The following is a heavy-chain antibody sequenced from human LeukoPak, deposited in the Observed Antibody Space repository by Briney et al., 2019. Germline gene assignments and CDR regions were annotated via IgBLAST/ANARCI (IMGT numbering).Heavy chain of an antibody. J-gene: IGHJ5*02. V-gene: IGHV3-30*02. CDR2: IRYDGSNK. CDR3: AKDGLVVVPAAPLGWFDP. D-gene: IGHD2-2*01. Sequence: GGSLRLSCAASGFTFSSYGMHWVRQAPGKGLEWVAFIRYDGSNKYYADSVEGRFTIPRDNSKNTLYLQMNSLRAEDTAVYYCAKDGLVVVPAAPLGWFDPWGQGTLVTVSS. CDR1: GFTFSSYG.